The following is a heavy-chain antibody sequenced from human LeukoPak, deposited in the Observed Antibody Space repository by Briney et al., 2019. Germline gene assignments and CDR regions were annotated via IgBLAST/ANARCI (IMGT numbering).Heavy chain of an antibody. Sequence: PSETLSLTCTVSGGSISSYYWSWIRQPPGKGLEWIGHIYYSGSPNYNPSLKSRVTISIDTSKNQFSLRLSSVTAADTAVYYCARGAAGYSYGWGQGTLVTVSS. CDR3: ARGAAGYSYG. J-gene: IGHJ4*02. V-gene: IGHV4-59*01. D-gene: IGHD5-18*01. CDR1: GGSISSYY. CDR2: IYYSGSP.